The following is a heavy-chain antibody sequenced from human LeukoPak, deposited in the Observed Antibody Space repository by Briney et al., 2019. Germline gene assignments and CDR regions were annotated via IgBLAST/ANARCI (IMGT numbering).Heavy chain of an antibody. CDR3: ARDRSPDFWSGDYRDAFDI. CDR2: ISGYNGNT. Sequence: GASVKVSCKASGYTFSSYGISWVRQAPGQGLEWMGWISGYNGNTNSAQKLQGRVSMTTDTSTRTAYVEVRSLRSDDTAVYYCARDRSPDFWSGDYRDAFDIWGQGTMVTVSS. D-gene: IGHD3-3*01. J-gene: IGHJ3*02. V-gene: IGHV1-18*01. CDR1: GYTFSSYG.